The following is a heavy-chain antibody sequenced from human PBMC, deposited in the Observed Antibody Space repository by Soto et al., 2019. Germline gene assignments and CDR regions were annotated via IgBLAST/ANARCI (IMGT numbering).Heavy chain of an antibody. J-gene: IGHJ5*02. CDR3: ARDYRYSSNWFDP. CDR2: IYTSGST. Sequence: SETLSLTCTVSGGSISSYYWSWIRQPAGKGLEWIGRIYTSGSTNYNPSLKSRVTMSVDTSKNQLSLKLSPVTAADTAVYYCARDYRYSSNWFDPWGQGTLVTVSS. CDR1: GGSISSYY. V-gene: IGHV4-4*07. D-gene: IGHD3-16*02.